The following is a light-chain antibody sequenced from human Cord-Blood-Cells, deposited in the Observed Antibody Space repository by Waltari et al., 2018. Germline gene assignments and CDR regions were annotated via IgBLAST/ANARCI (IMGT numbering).Light chain of an antibody. V-gene: IGLV6-57*02. CDR1: SGSIASNY. CDR2: EDH. CDR3: QSYDSSNWV. Sequence: NFMLTQPHSVSESPGKTVTISCTGSSGSIASNYVQWYQQRPGSAPTTVIYEDHQRPSGVPARFAGSIDSSSNSASLTISGLKTEDEADYYCQSYDSSNWVFGGGTKLTVL. J-gene: IGLJ3*02.